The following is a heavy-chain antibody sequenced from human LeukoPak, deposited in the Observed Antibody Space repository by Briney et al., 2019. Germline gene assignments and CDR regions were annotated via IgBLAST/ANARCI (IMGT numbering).Heavy chain of an antibody. CDR1: GGSISSSSYY. CDR3: ARSPHYYYYGMDV. V-gene: IGHV4-39*01. J-gene: IGHJ6*02. Sequence: VKPSETLSLTCTASGGSISSSSYYWGWIRQPPGKGLEWIGSIYYSGSTYYNPSLESRVTISVDTSKNQFSLKLSSVTAADTAVYYCARSPHYYYYGMDVWGQGTTVTVSS. CDR2: IYYSGST.